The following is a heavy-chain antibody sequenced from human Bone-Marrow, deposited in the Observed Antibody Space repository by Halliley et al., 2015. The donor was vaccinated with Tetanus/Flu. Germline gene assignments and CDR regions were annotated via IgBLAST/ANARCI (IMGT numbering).Heavy chain of an antibody. J-gene: IGHJ1*01. CDR1: GGSINSGGYY. CDR3: ARGDSGHYWHFQH. V-gene: IGHV4-61*08. CDR2: IYYSGST. D-gene: IGHD1-26*01. Sequence: LRLSCTVSGGSINSGGYYWSWIRQHPGKGLEWIGYIYYSGSTIYNPSLKSRVSISADTSKNQFSLKLISVTAADTAVYYCARGDSGHYWHFQHWGQGTLVSVSS.